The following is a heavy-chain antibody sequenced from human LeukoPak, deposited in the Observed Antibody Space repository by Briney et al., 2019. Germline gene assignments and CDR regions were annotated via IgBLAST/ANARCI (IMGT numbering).Heavy chain of an antibody. J-gene: IGHJ6*02. CDR2: ISSSGSTI. Sequence: PGGSLTLSCAASGFTFSSYEMNWVRQAPGKGLEWVSYISSSGSTIYYADSVKGRFTISRDNAKNSLYLQMNSLRAEDTAVYYCARRGYSGYDYYYYYGMDVWGQGTTVTVSS. CDR3: ARRGYSGYDYYYYYGMDV. V-gene: IGHV3-48*03. CDR1: GFTFSSYE. D-gene: IGHD5-12*01.